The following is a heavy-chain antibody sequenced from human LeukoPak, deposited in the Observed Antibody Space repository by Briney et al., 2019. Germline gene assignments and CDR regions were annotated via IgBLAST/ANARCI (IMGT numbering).Heavy chain of an antibody. D-gene: IGHD2-15*01. Sequence: SGTLSLTCAVSGGSISSNNWWSWVRQPPGEGLEWIGEIFHSGSTNYNPSLKSRVTVSVDKSKNQFSLKLSSVTAADTPVYYCARSVGYCSGGSCSGDAFDIWGQGTMVTVSS. V-gene: IGHV4-4*02. CDR2: IFHSGST. CDR3: ARSVGYCSGGSCSGDAFDI. J-gene: IGHJ3*02. CDR1: GGSISSNNW.